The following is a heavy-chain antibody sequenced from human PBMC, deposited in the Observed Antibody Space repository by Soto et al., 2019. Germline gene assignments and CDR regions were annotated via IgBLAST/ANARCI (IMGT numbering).Heavy chain of an antibody. CDR1: GYTFTTYP. D-gene: IGHD2-15*01. V-gene: IGHV1-3*05. CDR2: INVGNGGT. Sequence: QVQLVQSGAEEKKPGASVKVSCKASGYTFTTYPMNWLRQAPGQRPEWMGWINVGNGGTKYSQKFQGRVSITRDTSASTAYMQLSRVRSDETAVYYCATDRGGYCSGGSCPEAWFDPWGQGTLVTVTS. J-gene: IGHJ5*02. CDR3: ATDRGGYCSGGSCPEAWFDP.